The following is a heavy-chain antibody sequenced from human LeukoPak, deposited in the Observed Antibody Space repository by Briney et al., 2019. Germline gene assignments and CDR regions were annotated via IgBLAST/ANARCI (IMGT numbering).Heavy chain of an antibody. V-gene: IGHV3-13*01. Sequence: GGSLRLSCAASGFTFSSYAMSWVRQAPGKGLEWVSAIGTAGDTYYPGSVKGRFTISRENAKNSLYLQMNSLRAEDTAVYYCARVVKDAFDIWGQGTMVTVSS. CDR2: IGTAGDT. CDR1: GFTFSSYA. J-gene: IGHJ3*02. D-gene: IGHD3-22*01. CDR3: ARVVKDAFDI.